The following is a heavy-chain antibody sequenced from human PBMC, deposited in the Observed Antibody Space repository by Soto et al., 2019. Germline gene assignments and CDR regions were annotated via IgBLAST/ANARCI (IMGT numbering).Heavy chain of an antibody. Sequence: ASVKVSCKASGYTFTGYYMHWVRQAPGQGLEWMGWINPNSGGTNYAQKFQGWVTMTRDTSISTAYMELSRRRSDDTAVYYCARGRYSSSWYDYSGQGTMVTVSS. CDR3: ARGRYSSSWYDY. V-gene: IGHV1-2*04. CDR1: GYTFTGYY. CDR2: INPNSGGT. D-gene: IGHD6-13*01. J-gene: IGHJ4*02.